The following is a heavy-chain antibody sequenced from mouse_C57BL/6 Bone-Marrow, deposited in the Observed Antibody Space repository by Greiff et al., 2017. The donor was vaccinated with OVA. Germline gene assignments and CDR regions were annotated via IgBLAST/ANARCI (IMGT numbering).Heavy chain of an antibody. V-gene: IGHV1-52*01. CDR1: GYTFTSYW. D-gene: IGHD1-1*01. J-gene: IGHJ1*03. CDR3: ARNSHYYGSSYNWYFDV. Sequence: VQLQQPGAELVRPGSSVKLSCKASGYTFTSYWMHWVKQRPIQGLEWIGNIDPSDSETHYNQKFKDKATLTVDKSSRTAYMQLSSLTSEDSAVYYCARNSHYYGSSYNWYFDVWGTGTTVTVSS. CDR2: IDPSDSET.